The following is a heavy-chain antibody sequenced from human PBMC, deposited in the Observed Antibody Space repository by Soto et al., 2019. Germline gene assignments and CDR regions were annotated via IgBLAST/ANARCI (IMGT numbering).Heavy chain of an antibody. CDR3: AKDSYGDYVLDY. CDR2: ISGSGGST. D-gene: IGHD4-17*01. Sequence: AGGSLRLSCAASGFTFSSYAMSWVRQAPGKGLEWVSAISGSGGSTYYADSVKGRFTISRDNSKNTLYLQMNSLRAEDTAVYYCAKDSYGDYVLDYWGQGTLVTVSS. V-gene: IGHV3-23*01. J-gene: IGHJ4*02. CDR1: GFTFSSYA.